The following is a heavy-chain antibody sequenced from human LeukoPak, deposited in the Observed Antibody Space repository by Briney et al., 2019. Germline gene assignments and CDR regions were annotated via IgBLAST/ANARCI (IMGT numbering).Heavy chain of an antibody. CDR2: ISASGSHI. CDR3: ARGPQFCSGGSCFGYYFDY. Sequence: KSGESLRLSCAASGFTFSRYSMNWVRQPPGKGLEWVSSISASGSHIYYADSVKGRFSISRDSARNSVYVQMSSLRAEDTAVYYCARGPQFCSGGSCFGYYFDYWGQGALVTVSS. D-gene: IGHD2-15*01. V-gene: IGHV3-21*01. CDR1: GFTFSRYS. J-gene: IGHJ4*02.